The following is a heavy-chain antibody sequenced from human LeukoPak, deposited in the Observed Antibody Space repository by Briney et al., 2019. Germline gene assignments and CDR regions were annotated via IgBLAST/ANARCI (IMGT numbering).Heavy chain of an antibody. V-gene: IGHV2-26*02. D-gene: IGHD4/OR15-4a*01. CDR1: GISLSNARMG. CDR2: LFSNDDE. CDR3: GQICGTIVLWLDA. J-gene: IGHJ5*02. Sequence: SGPVLAKLPETLTLTCTISGISLSNARMGVSWVRQPPVKTLEWLAHLFSNDDESYSPSLKSRLTSFKEKSKRQFVLTKTNMDPVDTATYYWGQICGTIVLWLDAWGQGTLVTVSS.